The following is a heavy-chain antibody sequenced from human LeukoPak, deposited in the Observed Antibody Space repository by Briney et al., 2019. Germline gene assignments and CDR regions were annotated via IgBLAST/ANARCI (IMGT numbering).Heavy chain of an antibody. Sequence: ASVKVSCKASGYTFTSYGISWVRQAPGQGLEWMGWMNPNSGNTGYAQKFQGRVTMTRNTSISTAYMELSSLRSEDTAVYYCARKIDAFDIWGQGTMVTVSS. J-gene: IGHJ3*02. CDR2: MNPNSGNT. CDR3: ARKIDAFDI. V-gene: IGHV1-8*02. CDR1: GYTFTSYG.